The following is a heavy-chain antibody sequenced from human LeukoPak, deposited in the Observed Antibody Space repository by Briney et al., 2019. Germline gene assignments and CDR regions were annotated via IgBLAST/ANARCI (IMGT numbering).Heavy chain of an antibody. CDR1: GGSISSYY. J-gene: IGHJ6*03. D-gene: IGHD3-22*01. CDR3: ARDYYDSSGYYSYYYYYMDV. CDR2: IYYSGST. V-gene: IGHV4-59*12. Sequence: PSETLSLTCTVSGGSISSYYWSWIRQPPGKGLEWIGYIYYSGSTNYNPSLKSRVTMSVDTSKNQFSLKLSSVTAADTAVYYCARDYYDSSGYYSYYYYYMDVWGKGTTVTVSS.